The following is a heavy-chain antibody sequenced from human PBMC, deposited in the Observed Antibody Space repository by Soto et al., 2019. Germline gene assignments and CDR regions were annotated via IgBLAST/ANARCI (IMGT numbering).Heavy chain of an antibody. CDR1: GYSFDNSH. D-gene: IGHD5-12*01. Sequence: SENLSLTCTVSGYSFDNSHWSWHRQPPGKGLEWIGYIYYSGSTNYNPSLKSRVTISVDTSKNQFSLKLSSVTAADTAVYYCARDWDGYNNWFDPWGQGTLVTVS. V-gene: IGHV4-59*01. CDR3: ARDWDGYNNWFDP. CDR2: IYYSGST. J-gene: IGHJ5*02.